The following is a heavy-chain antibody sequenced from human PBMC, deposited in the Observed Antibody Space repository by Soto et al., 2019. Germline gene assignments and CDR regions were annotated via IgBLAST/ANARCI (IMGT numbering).Heavy chain of an antibody. CDR1: GYTFTSYC. Sequence: ASVKVSCKASGYTFTSYCISWVLQAPGQGLEWMGWISAYNGNTNYAQKLQGRVTMTTDTSTSTAYMGLRSLRSDDTAVYYCARGYYYYDFWSGYPSYFDYWGQGTLVTVSS. V-gene: IGHV1-18*04. CDR2: ISAYNGNT. D-gene: IGHD3-3*01. J-gene: IGHJ4*02. CDR3: ARGYYYYDFWSGYPSYFDY.